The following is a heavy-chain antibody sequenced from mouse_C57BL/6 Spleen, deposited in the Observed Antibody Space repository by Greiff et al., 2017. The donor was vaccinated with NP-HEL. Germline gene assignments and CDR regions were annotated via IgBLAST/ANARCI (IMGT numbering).Heavy chain of an antibody. CDR1: GFNIKDYY. V-gene: IGHV14-1*01. J-gene: IGHJ4*01. CDR3: TPHYYGSSYGAMAS. D-gene: IGHD1-1*01. CDR2: IDPEDGDT. Sequence: VQLQQSGAELVRPGASVKLSCTASGFNIKDYYMHWVKQRPEQGLEWIGRIDPEDGDTEYAPKFQGKATMTADTSSNTAYLQLRSLTSEDTAVYSFTPHYYGSSYGAMASWGHVPSVTLSS.